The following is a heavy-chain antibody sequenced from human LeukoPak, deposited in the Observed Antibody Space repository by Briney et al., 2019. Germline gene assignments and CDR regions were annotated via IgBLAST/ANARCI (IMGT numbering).Heavy chain of an antibody. CDR2: VNTKSGNT. D-gene: IGHD2-15*01. V-gene: IGHV1-8*03. CDR1: GYTFTSYY. Sequence: ASVKVSRKASGYTFTSYYMHWVRQAPGQGLEWMGWVNTKSGNTGSAQNFQGRITITRDTSISTAYMELNSLRSEDTAVYYCARVDGSPDYWGQGTLVTVSS. J-gene: IGHJ4*02. CDR3: ARVDGSPDY.